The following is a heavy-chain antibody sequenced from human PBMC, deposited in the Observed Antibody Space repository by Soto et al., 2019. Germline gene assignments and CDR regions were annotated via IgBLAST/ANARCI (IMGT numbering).Heavy chain of an antibody. D-gene: IGHD3-3*01. V-gene: IGHV1-2*02. CDR2: LNPATGAA. CDR1: GYPVTAYY. Sequence: QLHLVQSGAVVKKPGASVTVSCSASGYPVTAYYMHWVRQAPGRGLEWMGGLNPATGAAKYTQTFQGRVTMTRDTSTSTVFMELSGLTSEDTAVFYCARGGGVGVAGSAAFDMWCQGTLVTVSS. CDR3: ARGGGVGVAGSAAFDM. J-gene: IGHJ3*02.